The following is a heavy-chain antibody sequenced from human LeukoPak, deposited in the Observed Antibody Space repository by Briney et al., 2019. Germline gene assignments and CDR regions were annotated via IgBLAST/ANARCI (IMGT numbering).Heavy chain of an antibody. D-gene: IGHD3-10*01. V-gene: IGHV4-39*07. CDR1: GGSISSSSYY. CDR2: IYYSGST. J-gene: IGHJ6*03. CDR3: ARARITMVRGVNRYMDV. Sequence: SETLSLTCTVSGGSISSSSYYWGWIRQPPGKGLEWIGSIYYSGSTYYNPSLKSRVTISVDTSKNQFSLKLSSVTAADTAVYYCARARITMVRGVNRYMDVWGKGTTVTISS.